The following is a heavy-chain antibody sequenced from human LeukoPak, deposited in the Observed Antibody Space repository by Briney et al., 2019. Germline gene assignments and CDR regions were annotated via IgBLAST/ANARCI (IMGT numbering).Heavy chain of an antibody. Sequence: GGSLRLSCAASGFTFSSYEMNWVRQAPGKGLEWVSYIRSSGSTIYYADSVKGRFTISRDNAKNSLYLQMNSLRAEDTAVYYCARDLIAAATYYYYGMDVWGQGTTVTVSS. CDR1: GFTFSSYE. CDR2: IRSSGSTI. J-gene: IGHJ6*02. CDR3: ARDLIAAATYYYYGMDV. D-gene: IGHD6-13*01. V-gene: IGHV3-48*03.